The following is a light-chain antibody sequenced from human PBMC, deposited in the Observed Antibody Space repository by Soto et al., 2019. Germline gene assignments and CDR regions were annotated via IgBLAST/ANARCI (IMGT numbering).Light chain of an antibody. Sequence: QSVLTQPHSASGSPGQSITISCTGTSSDVGGYNYVSWYQQHPAKAPKLIIFDVSKRPSGVPNRFSGSKSGNTASLTISGLRAEDEADYYCCSYVGRNTYVFGTGTKLTVL. V-gene: IGLV2-11*01. J-gene: IGLJ1*01. CDR3: CSYVGRNTYV. CDR2: DVS. CDR1: SSDVGGYNY.